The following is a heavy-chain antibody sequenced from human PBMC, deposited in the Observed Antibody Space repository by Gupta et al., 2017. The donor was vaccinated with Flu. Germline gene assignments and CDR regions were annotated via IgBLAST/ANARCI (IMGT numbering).Heavy chain of an antibody. V-gene: IGHV3-49*04. Sequence: EGQLVESGGGLVQPGRSLRLPCTTSGFTFGDYALAWVRQAPGKGLEWVGFIRNKAYGGTTDYAPSVKGRFSISRDDSENIAYLQMSSLKTEDSAVYYCARDRSASGWYFDLWGQGTLVAVSS. CDR3: ARDRSASGWYFDL. J-gene: IGHJ4*02. CDR1: GFTFGDYA. CDR2: IRNKAYGGTT. D-gene: IGHD6-19*01.